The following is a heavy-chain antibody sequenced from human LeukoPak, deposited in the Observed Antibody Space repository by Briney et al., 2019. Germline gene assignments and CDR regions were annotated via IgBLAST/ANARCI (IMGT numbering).Heavy chain of an antibody. CDR2: ISSSSSTI. D-gene: IGHD2-15*01. J-gene: IGHJ5*02. Sequence: GGSLRLSCAASGFTFSSYSMNWVRQAPGKGLEWVSYISSSSSTIYYADSVKGRFTISRDNSKNTLYLQMNSLRAEDTAVYYCASGLDIVVVVAALAWGQGTLVTVSS. V-gene: IGHV3-48*01. CDR3: ASGLDIVVVVAALA. CDR1: GFTFSSYS.